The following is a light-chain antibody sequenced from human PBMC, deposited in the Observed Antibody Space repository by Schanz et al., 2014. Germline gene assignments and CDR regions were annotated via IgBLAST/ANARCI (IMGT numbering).Light chain of an antibody. V-gene: IGLV2-14*02. J-gene: IGLJ2*01. Sequence: QSALTQPASVSGSPGQSITISCTGTSSDVGSYNLVSWYQQHPGKAPKLMIYDVSNRPSGVPDRFSGAKSANTASLTISGLQAEEQADYYCSSYAGSNTLVFGGGTKLTVL. CDR3: SSYAGSNTLV. CDR1: SSDVGSYNL. CDR2: DVS.